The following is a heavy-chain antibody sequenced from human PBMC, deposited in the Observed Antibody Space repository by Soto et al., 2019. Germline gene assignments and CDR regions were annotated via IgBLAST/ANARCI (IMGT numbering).Heavy chain of an antibody. Sequence: TSETLSLTCTVSGGSISSYYWSWIRQPPGKGLEWIGYIYYSGSTNYNPSLKSRVTISVDTSKNQFSLKLSSVTAADTAVYYCARSTTGTSNNWFDPWGQGTLVTVSS. J-gene: IGHJ5*02. V-gene: IGHV4-59*01. CDR1: GGSISSYY. CDR3: ARSTTGTSNNWFDP. CDR2: IYYSGST. D-gene: IGHD1-1*01.